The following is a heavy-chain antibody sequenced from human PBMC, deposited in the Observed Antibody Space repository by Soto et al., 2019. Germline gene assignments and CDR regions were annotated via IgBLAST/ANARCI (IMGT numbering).Heavy chain of an antibody. D-gene: IGHD2-2*01. CDR2: IKIGASTI. J-gene: IGHJ3*02. CDR3: VKEKSVMYRVDDAFDI. Sequence: PGGSLRLSCAASGFYFKSYEMDWVRQSPGKGLEWVAYIKIGASTIFYTDSVKGRFHISRDDVKNLLFLEMNNLSAEDTAVYSCVKEKSVMYRVDDAFDIWGHGTLVTVSS. CDR1: GFYFKSYE. V-gene: IGHV3-48*03.